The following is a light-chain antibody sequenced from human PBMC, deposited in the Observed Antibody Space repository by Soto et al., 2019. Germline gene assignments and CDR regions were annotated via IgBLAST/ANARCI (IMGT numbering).Light chain of an antibody. J-gene: IGKJ2*01. CDR2: GAS. V-gene: IGKV3-20*01. CDR3: QQYYSAPRI. CDR1: QSVGYNS. Sequence: DIVLTQSPGTLSLSPGEIATLSCRASQSVGYNSLTWYQQKPGQAHSILFYGASNRATGIPDRFSGSGSGTDVTLNISRLEPEDVAVYYCQQYYSAPRIFGQGTKVEIK.